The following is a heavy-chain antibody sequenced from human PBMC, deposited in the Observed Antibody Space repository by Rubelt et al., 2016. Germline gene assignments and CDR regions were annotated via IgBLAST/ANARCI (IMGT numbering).Heavy chain of an antibody. D-gene: IGHD2-21*01. CDR2: GYYGGST. V-gene: IGHV4-39*07. Sequence: QLQLQESGPGLVRPSETLSLTCSVSGGSITSGSNYWGWIRQPPGKGLEWIASGYYGGSTYYTPSLQSRVTISVDASTNQISLNMRSVTAADTAVYYCARKSDGDRANWFDPGGQGTLVTVSS. CDR3: ARKSDGDRANWFDP. J-gene: IGHJ5*02. CDR1: GGSITSGSNY.